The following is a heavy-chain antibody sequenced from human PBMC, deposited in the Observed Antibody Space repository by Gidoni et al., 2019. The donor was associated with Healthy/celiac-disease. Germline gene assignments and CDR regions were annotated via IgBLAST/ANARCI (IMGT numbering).Heavy chain of an antibody. Sequence: EVQLLESGGGLVQPAGSLRLSCAAPGFTFSSYAMSWVRQAPGTGLGWVSDISGSGGSTYYADSVKGRFTISRDNSKNTLYLQMNSLRAEDTAVYYCAKLSTSLMIDYWGQGTLVTVSS. CDR1: GFTFSSYA. CDR2: ISGSGGST. CDR3: AKLSTSLMIDY. D-gene: IGHD2-2*01. V-gene: IGHV3-23*01. J-gene: IGHJ4*02.